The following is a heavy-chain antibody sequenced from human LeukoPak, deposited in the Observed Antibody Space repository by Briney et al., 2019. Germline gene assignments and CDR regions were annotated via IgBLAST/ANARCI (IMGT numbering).Heavy chain of an antibody. CDR1: GGSFSAYY. D-gene: IGHD3-9*01. J-gene: IGHJ4*02. V-gene: IGHV3-53*01. CDR2: IYSGGST. CDR3: ARADSARYFDWFLDY. Sequence: ETLSLTCAVYGGSFSAYYWSWIRQSPGKGLEWVSVIYSGGSTYYADSVKGRFTISRDNSKNTLYLQMNSLRAEDTAVYYCARADSARYFDWFLDYWGQGTLVTVSS.